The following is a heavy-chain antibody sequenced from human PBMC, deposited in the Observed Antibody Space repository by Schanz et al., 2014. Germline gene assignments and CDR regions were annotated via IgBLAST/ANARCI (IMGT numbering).Heavy chain of an antibody. CDR2: IIPFLSIA. CDR1: GGTFNDYT. CDR3: AREGRTYGQGWFDT. Sequence: QVQLVQSGAEVKKPGSTVKVSCKASGGTFNDYTFTWVRQAPGLGLKWMGRIIPFLSIANYAHKFQGRITITADKSTNTIYLELPTLTSEDTALYYCAREGRTYGQGWFDTWGQGTLITVSS. J-gene: IGHJ5*02. D-gene: IGHD3-16*01. V-gene: IGHV1-69*08.